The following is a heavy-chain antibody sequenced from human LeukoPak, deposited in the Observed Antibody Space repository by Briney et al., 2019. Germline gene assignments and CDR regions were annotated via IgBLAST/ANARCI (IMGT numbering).Heavy chain of an antibody. D-gene: IGHD3-22*01. CDR3: ARDPYFYHSGGYIFYFDY. V-gene: IGHV3-7*05. Sequence: GGSLRLSCAASGFTFSNFWMSWVRQAPGKGLEWVANIKQDGSEKYYVDSVKGRLTISRDDAKNSLYLQMNSLRAEDTAVYYCARDPYFYHSGGYIFYFDYWGQGTLVTVSS. J-gene: IGHJ4*02. CDR2: IKQDGSEK. CDR1: GFTFSNFW.